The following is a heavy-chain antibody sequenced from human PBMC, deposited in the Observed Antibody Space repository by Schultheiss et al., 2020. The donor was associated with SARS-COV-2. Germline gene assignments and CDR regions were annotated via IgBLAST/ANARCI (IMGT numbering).Heavy chain of an antibody. CDR1: GFTFSDYA. D-gene: IGHD6-19*01. J-gene: IGHJ4*02. CDR2: IWYDGSNQ. CDR3: ARNHSSGWSLDY. V-gene: IGHV3-33*08. Sequence: GGSLRLSCAASGFTFSDYAMHWVRQAPGKGLEWVAVIWYDGSNQYYADSVKGRFTISRDNSKNTLYLQMNSLRAEDTAVYYCARNHSSGWSLDYWGQGTLVTVS.